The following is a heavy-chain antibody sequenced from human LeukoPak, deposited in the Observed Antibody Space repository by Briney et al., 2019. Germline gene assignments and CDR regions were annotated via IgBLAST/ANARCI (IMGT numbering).Heavy chain of an antibody. Sequence: SETLSLTCTVSGYSITSGYYWGWIRQPPGKGLEWIGSTYHSESTYYNPSLSSRVTISVDTSRNQFSLKLSSVTAADTAMYYCARAIYCSGGSCLYYFDYWGQGTLVTVSS. CDR2: TYHSEST. CDR1: GYSITSGYY. V-gene: IGHV4-38-2*02. J-gene: IGHJ4*02. D-gene: IGHD2-15*01. CDR3: ARAIYCSGGSCLYYFDY.